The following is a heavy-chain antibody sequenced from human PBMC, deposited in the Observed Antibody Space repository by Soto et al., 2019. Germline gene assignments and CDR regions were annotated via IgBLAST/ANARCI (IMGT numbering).Heavy chain of an antibody. CDR1: GFKFSDYA. CDR3: AKDRRAGGNSAFYFGF. CDR2: ISATGGGT. J-gene: IGHJ4*02. D-gene: IGHD3-16*01. V-gene: IGHV3-23*01. Sequence: PGGSLRLSCAASGFKFSDYAMSWVRQAPGKGLEWVSLISATGGGTYYADSVKGRFTISRDNSHNTLYLQVHSLTAEDTAVYYCAKDRRAGGNSAFYFGFWGRGAQVTVSS.